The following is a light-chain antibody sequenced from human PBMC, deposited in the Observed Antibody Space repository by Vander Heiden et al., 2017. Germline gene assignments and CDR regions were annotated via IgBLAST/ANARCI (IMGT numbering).Light chain of an antibody. CDR3: QQSDSTPRT. CDR2: AAS. CDR1: QGISSY. J-gene: IGKJ1*01. V-gene: IGKV1-39*01. Sequence: DIQMTQSPSSLSASVGDRVTITCRASQGISSYLNWYQQKPGKAPKLLIYAASSLQSGVPSRFGGSGSGTDFTLTISSLQPEDFATYYCQQSDSTPRTFGQGTKVEIK.